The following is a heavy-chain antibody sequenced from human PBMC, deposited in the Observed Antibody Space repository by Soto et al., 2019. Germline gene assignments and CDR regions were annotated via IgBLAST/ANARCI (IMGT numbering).Heavy chain of an antibody. CDR2: TYYRSRFFS. D-gene: IGHD6-6*01. J-gene: IGHJ5*02. V-gene: IGHV6-1*01. Sequence: PSQTLSPTYAISGARVTSSSAVWTCIRKSPSGGLEWLGRTYYRSRFFSDYAESVKSRIIINPDTSKNQFSLQLKSVTPEDTAVYYCARDRYSSSGWFDPWGQGTPVTAPQ. CDR3: ARDRYSSSGWFDP. CDR1: GARVTSSSAV.